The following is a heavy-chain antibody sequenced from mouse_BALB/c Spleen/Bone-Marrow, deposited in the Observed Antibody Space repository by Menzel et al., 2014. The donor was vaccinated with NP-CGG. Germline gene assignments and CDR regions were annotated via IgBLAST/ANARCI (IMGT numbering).Heavy chain of an antibody. CDR1: GFNIKDTY. CDR2: IDPASGNT. J-gene: IGHJ3*01. V-gene: IGHV14-3*02. D-gene: IGHD1-1*01. CDR3: ASYYYGSSLFAY. Sequence: EVKLVESGAELVKPGASVKLSCTASGFNIKDTYMHWVKQRPEQGLEWIGRIDPASGNTKYDPKFQGKATITADTSSNTAYLQLSSLTSEDTAVYYCASYYYGSSLFAYWGQGTLVTVSA.